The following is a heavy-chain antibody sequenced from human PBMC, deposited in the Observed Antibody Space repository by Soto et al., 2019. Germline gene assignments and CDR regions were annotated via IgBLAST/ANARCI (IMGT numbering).Heavy chain of an antibody. D-gene: IGHD3-10*01. Sequence: SVKGSFKASCRTFSIYASSWLIQAPGQGLEWMGGIIPIFGTANYAQKFQGRVTITADESTSTAYMELSSLRSEDTAVYYCARTDGEDFDYWGQGTLVTVSS. CDR1: CRTFSIYA. CDR3: ARTDGEDFDY. V-gene: IGHV1-69*01. J-gene: IGHJ4*02. CDR2: IIPIFGTA.